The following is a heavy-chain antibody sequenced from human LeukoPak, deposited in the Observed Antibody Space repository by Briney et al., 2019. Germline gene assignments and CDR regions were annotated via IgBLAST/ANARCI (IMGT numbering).Heavy chain of an antibody. CDR2: ITGSGGST. Sequence: GGXXRLSCAASGFTFSSYAMSWVRQAPGKGLEWVSTITGSGGSTYYADSVKGRFTISRDNAKNSLYLQMNSLRAEDTAVYYCAREKGDDYVWGSYRYIDYWGQGTLVTVSS. J-gene: IGHJ4*02. CDR1: GFTFSSYA. D-gene: IGHD3-16*02. CDR3: AREKGDDYVWGSYRYIDY. V-gene: IGHV3-23*01.